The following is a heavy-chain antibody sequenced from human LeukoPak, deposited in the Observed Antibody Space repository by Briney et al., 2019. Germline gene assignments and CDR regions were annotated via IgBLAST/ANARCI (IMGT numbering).Heavy chain of an antibody. V-gene: IGHV4-34*01. D-gene: IGHD2-2*01. J-gene: IGHJ4*02. CDR3: ARACSSTSCLLY. Sequence: SETLSLTCAVSGGSLSGYYWTWIRQPPGKGLEWIGEINHSGSTNYNPSLKSRVTISVDKSKNQFSLKLSSVTAADTAAYYCARACSSTSCLLYWGQGTLVTVSS. CDR2: INHSGST. CDR1: GGSLSGYY.